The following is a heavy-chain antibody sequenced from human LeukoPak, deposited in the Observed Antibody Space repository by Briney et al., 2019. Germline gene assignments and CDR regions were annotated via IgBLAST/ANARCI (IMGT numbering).Heavy chain of an antibody. V-gene: IGHV3-7*01. CDR3: ARGNGHILTGYAYYYYYMDV. CDR2: IKQDGSEK. CDR1: GFTFSSYW. D-gene: IGHD3-9*01. Sequence: GGSLRLSCAASGFTFSSYWMSWVRQAPGKGLEWVANIKQDGSEKYYVDSVKGRFTISRDNAKNSLYLQMNSLRAEDTAVYYCARGNGHILTGYAYYYYYMDVWGKGTTVTISS. J-gene: IGHJ6*03.